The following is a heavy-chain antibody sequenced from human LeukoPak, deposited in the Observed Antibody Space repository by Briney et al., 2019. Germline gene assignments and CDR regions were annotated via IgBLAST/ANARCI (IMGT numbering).Heavy chain of an antibody. CDR1: GGSFSGYY. Sequence: SETLSLTCAVYGGSFSGYYCSWIRQPPGKGLEWVGEIDNRGSRNHNPSLKSRVTISLDTSKNQFSLKLSSVTPADTAVYYCARGPSIAAAGIATLFQHWGQGTLVTVSS. J-gene: IGHJ1*01. CDR3: ARGPSIAAAGIATLFQH. D-gene: IGHD6-13*01. V-gene: IGHV4-34*01. CDR2: IDNRGSR.